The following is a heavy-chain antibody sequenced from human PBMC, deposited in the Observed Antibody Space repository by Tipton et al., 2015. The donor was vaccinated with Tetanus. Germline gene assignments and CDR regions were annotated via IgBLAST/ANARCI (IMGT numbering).Heavy chain of an antibody. D-gene: IGHD6-6*01. V-gene: IGHV4-59*06. CDR1: GDSMSPYY. Sequence: TLSLTCTISGDSMSPYYWGWIRQQPGKGPEWIGYIYYSGSTYYNPSLKSRVTISVDTSKNQFSLKMNSVTAADTAVYYCAKDQGGGRVVRLNWFDPWGPGTLVTVSS. CDR3: AKDQGGGRVVRLNWFDP. CDR2: IYYSGST. J-gene: IGHJ5*02.